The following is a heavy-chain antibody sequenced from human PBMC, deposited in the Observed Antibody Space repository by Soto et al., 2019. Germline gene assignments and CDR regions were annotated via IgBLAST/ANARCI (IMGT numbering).Heavy chain of an antibody. V-gene: IGHV4-59*01. D-gene: IGHD3-10*01. CDR3: ASFSSPGVSWYFDL. CDR2: IYYSGTT. Sequence: SETLSLTCTVSGGSMSSYYWTWIRQPPGKGLEWIGYIYYSGTTNYNPSLKSRVAISVDTSKNQFSLKLSSVTAADTAVYYCASFSSPGVSWYFDLWGRGTLVTVSS. CDR1: GGSMSSYY. J-gene: IGHJ2*01.